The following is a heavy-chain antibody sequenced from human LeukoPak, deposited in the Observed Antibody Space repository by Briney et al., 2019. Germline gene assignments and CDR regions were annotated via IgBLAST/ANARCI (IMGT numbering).Heavy chain of an antibody. CDR2: IYPRSGGT. V-gene: IGHV1-2*02. D-gene: IGHD6-19*01. CDR1: GYTFTDYY. Sequence: ASVKVSCKASGYTFTDYYIHWVRQAPGQGLEWLGWIYPRSGGTSFAPKFQGRVTMTRETSISTVYMELSSLRSDDTAVYYCARQAGVGSGGWPYYFDYWGQGTLVTVSS. CDR3: ARQAGVGSGGWPYYFDY. J-gene: IGHJ4*02.